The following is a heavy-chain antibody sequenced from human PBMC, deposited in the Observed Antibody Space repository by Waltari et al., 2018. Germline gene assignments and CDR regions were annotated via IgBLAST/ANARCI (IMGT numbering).Heavy chain of an antibody. V-gene: IGHV3-49*03. CDR2: IRSKAYGGTT. Sequence: EVQLVESGGGLVQPGRSLRLSCTASGFTFGDYAMSWFRQATGKGLEWVGFIRSKAYGGTTEYAASVKGRFTISRDDSKSIAYLQMNSLKTEDTAVYYCTRVSGLLWFGESDDDYWGQGTLVTVSS. CDR1: GFTFGDYA. D-gene: IGHD3-10*01. J-gene: IGHJ4*02. CDR3: TRVSGLLWFGESDDDY.